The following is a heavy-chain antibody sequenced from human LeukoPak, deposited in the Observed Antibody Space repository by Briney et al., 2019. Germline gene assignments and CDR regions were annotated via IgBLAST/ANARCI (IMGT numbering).Heavy chain of an antibody. D-gene: IGHD2-2*01. Sequence: TSETLSLTCTVSGGSISSSDSHWSWIRQSPGKGLEWIGYISYRGSTSYNPSLRSRLTISIDTSQNQFSLKLTSVTAADTAVYYCVRVRTGTSCYDYWGQGTLVTVSP. CDR3: VRVRTGTSCYDY. CDR2: ISYRGST. CDR1: GGSISSSDSH. V-gene: IGHV4-30-4*01. J-gene: IGHJ4*02.